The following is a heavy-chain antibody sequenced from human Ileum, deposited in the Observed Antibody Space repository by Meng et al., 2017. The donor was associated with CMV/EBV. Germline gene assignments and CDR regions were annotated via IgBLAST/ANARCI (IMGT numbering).Heavy chain of an antibody. CDR3: AKGYYYDSIGFYPFDY. CDR1: YSIRSYS. V-gene: IGHV1-3*01. Sequence: YSIRSYSMSWVRQAPGKRLEWMGWINGDNGNTKYSEKFQDRVTITRDTSASTVYMDLSSLTSEDTAIYYCAKGYYYDSIGFYPFDYWGQGTLVTVSS. J-gene: IGHJ4*02. D-gene: IGHD3-22*01. CDR2: INGDNGNT.